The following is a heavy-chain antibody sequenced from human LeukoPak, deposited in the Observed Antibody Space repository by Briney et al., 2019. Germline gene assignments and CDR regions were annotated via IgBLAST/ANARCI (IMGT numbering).Heavy chain of an antibody. V-gene: IGHV3-15*01. Sequence: GGSLRLSCAASGFTLSNAWMSWVRQAPGKGLEWVGRIKSKTDGGTTDYAAPVKGRFTISRDDSKNTLYLQINSLKTEDTAVYYCNGGSYGDYFDYWGQGTLVTVSS. CDR1: GFTLSNAW. CDR2: IKSKTDGGTT. D-gene: IGHD4-17*01. J-gene: IGHJ4*02. CDR3: NGGSYGDYFDY.